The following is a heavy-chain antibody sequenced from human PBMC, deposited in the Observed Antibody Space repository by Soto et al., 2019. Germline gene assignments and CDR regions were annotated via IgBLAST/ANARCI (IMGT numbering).Heavy chain of an antibody. V-gene: IGHV1-69*01. CDR2: IIPIFGTA. CDR3: ARVRIVISGNSGYYYYGMDV. D-gene: IGHD2-21*01. J-gene: IGHJ6*02. Sequence: SVKVSCEASGGTFSSYAISWVRQAPVQGLEWMGGIIPIFGTANYAQKFQGRVTITADESTSTAYMELSSLRSEDTAVYYCARVRIVISGNSGYYYYGMDVWGQGTTVTVSS. CDR1: GGTFSSYA.